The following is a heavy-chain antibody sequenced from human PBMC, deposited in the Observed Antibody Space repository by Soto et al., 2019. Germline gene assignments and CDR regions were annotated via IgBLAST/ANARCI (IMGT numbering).Heavy chain of an antibody. CDR2: IYYSGST. CDR3: ARASTHYFDWLYALEP. CDR1: GGSVSRGSYY. V-gene: IGHV4-61*01. Sequence: SETLSLTCTVSGGSVSRGSYYLSWIRQPPGKGLEWIGYIYYSGSTNYNPSLKSRVTISVDTSKNKFSLKLSSVTAADTAVYYCARASTHYFDWLYALEPWGQGTLVTVSS. D-gene: IGHD3-9*01. J-gene: IGHJ5*02.